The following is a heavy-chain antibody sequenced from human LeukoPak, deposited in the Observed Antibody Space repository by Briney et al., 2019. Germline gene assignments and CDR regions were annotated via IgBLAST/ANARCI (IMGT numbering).Heavy chain of an antibody. Sequence: PGGSLRLSCAASGFTFSGSAMHWVRQASGKGLEWVGRIRSKANSYATAYAASVKGRFTISRDDSKNTAYLQMNSLKTEDTAVYYCTSYIAVAGTKPYYYYYYMDVWGKGTTVTISS. CDR1: GFTFSGSA. D-gene: IGHD6-19*01. CDR3: TSYIAVAGTKPYYYYYYMDV. J-gene: IGHJ6*03. CDR2: IRSKANSYAT. V-gene: IGHV3-73*01.